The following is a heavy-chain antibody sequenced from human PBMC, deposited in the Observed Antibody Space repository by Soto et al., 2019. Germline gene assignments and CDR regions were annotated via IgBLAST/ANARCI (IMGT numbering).Heavy chain of an antibody. D-gene: IGHD2-15*01. V-gene: IGHV3-48*01. CDR2: ISEGNSRTSI. CDR3: ARDMAVAADY. Sequence: EVQLVESGGGLVQPGGSLRLTCGVSGFTFSSYSMNWVRQAPGKGLEWVSFISEGNSRTSIYYADSVRGRFTISRDDAKNSLYLQMNSLRTEDTAVYYCARDMAVAADYWGQGTLVTVSS. CDR1: GFTFSSYS. J-gene: IGHJ4*02.